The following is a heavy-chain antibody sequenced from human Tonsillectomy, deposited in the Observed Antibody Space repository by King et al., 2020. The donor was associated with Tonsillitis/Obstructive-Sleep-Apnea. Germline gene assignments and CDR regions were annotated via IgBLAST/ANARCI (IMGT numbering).Heavy chain of an antibody. J-gene: IGHJ6*03. D-gene: IGHD3-3*01. CDR3: AKGAYYDFWSSYYNDRDYMDV. V-gene: IGHV3-9*01. CDR2: ISCSSGSI. Sequence: VQLVESGGGLVQPGRSLRLSCAASGFTFGDYAMYWVRQAPGEGLEWVSGISCSSGSIDYADSVKGRFTISRDNAKNSLYLQMNRLRAEDTALYYCAKGAYYDFWSSYYNDRDYMDVWGQGTTVTVSS. CDR1: GFTFGDYA.